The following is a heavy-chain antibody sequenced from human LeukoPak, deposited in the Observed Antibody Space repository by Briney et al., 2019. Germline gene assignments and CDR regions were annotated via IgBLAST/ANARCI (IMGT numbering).Heavy chain of an antibody. CDR3: ARDWDSSSWYFHYYFDY. J-gene: IGHJ4*02. V-gene: IGHV7-4-1*02. Sequence: ASVKVSCKAAGYTFTSYAMNWVRQAPGQGGEGRGWINTNTGNPTYAQGFTGRFVFSLDTSVSTAYLQISSLKAEDTAVYYCARDWDSSSWYFHYYFDYWGQGTLVTVSS. D-gene: IGHD6-13*01. CDR2: INTNTGNP. CDR1: GYTFTSYA.